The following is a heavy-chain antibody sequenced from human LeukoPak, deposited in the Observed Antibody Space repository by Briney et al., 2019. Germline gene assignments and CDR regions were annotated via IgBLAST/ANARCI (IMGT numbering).Heavy chain of an antibody. Sequence: PSETLSLTCAVYGGSFSGYYWSWIRQPPGKGLEWIGEINHSGSTNYNPSLKSRVTISVDTSKNQFSLKLSSVTAADTAVYYCERVNYDFWSGYYRVLDYWGQGTLVTVSS. V-gene: IGHV4-34*01. J-gene: IGHJ4*02. CDR2: INHSGST. D-gene: IGHD3-3*01. CDR3: ERVNYDFWSGYYRVLDY. CDR1: GGSFSGYY.